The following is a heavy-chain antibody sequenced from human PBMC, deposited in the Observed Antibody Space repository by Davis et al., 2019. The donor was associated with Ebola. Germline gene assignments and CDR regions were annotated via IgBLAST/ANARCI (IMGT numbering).Heavy chain of an antibody. Sequence: AASVQVSCKASGGTFSSYPISWVRQAPGQGLEWMGGIIPIFGKVNYAQKFQGRVTINADESTNTAYMELSSLRTEDTAVYYCVKDRFTVVVVHGGFDFWGQGALVTVSS. D-gene: IGHD2-15*01. CDR2: IIPIFGKV. CDR3: VKDRFTVVVVHGGFDF. V-gene: IGHV1-69*13. CDR1: GGTFSSYP. J-gene: IGHJ4*02.